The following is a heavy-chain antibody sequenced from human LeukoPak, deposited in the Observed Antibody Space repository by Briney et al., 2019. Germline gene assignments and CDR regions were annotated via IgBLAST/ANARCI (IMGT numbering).Heavy chain of an antibody. V-gene: IGHV4-39*07. D-gene: IGHD6-19*01. Sequence: SETLSLTCTVSGGSISSSSYYWGWIRQPPGKGLEWIGSIYYSGSTYYNPSLKSRVTISVDTSKNQLSLKLSSVTAADTAVYYCARERLGYSSGWFPGDWGQGTLVTVSS. CDR1: GGSISSSSYY. CDR3: ARERLGYSSGWFPGD. CDR2: IYYSGST. J-gene: IGHJ4*02.